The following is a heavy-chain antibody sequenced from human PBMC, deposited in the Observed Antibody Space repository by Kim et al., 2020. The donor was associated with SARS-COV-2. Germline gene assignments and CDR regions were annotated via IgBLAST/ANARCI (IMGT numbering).Heavy chain of an antibody. J-gene: IGHJ6*02. CDR1: GGSFSGYY. Sequence: SETLSLTCAVYGGSFSGYYWSWIRQPPGKGLEWIGEINHSGSTNYNPSLKSRVTISVDTSKNQFSLKLSSVTAADTAVYYCARGKPTVTTRTSRYYYYGMDVWGQGTTVTVSS. V-gene: IGHV4-34*01. D-gene: IGHD4-17*01. CDR3: ARGKPTVTTRTSRYYYYGMDV. CDR2: INHSGST.